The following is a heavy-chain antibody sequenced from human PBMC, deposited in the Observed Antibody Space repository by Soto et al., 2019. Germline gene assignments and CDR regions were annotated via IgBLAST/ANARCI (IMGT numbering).Heavy chain of an antibody. CDR1: GFTFNSYN. V-gene: IGHV3-30-3*01. D-gene: IGHD3-16*01. CDR3: ARDVYNRGGFAY. Sequence: QGQLVESGGGVVPPGGSLRVSCVVSGFTFNSYNMHCVRQAPGEGLEWVADISFDGANTFYADSVKGRFTIFRDTSRDTLSLQLSRLRVEDTAVYYCARDVYNRGGFAYWGQGPLVSVSS. J-gene: IGHJ4*02. CDR2: ISFDGANT.